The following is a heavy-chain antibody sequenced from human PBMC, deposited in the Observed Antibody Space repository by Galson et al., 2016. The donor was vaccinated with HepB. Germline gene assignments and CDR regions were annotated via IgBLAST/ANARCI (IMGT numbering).Heavy chain of an antibody. Sequence: SLRLSCAASGFTFSSYSMNWVRQAPGKGLEWVSSISSSSSYIYYADSVKGRFTISRDNAKNSLYLQMNSLRAEDTAVYYCARDRSVSLENRVDVWGQGTTVIVSS. CDR2: ISSSSSYI. CDR3: ARDRSVSLENRVDV. CDR1: GFTFSSYS. V-gene: IGHV3-21*01. D-gene: IGHD3-3*01. J-gene: IGHJ6*02.